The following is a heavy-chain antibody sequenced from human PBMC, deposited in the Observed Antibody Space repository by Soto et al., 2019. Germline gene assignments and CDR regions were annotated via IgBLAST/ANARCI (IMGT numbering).Heavy chain of an antibody. CDR3: ARRGSGSYYDY. CDR2: ISGSGGST. Sequence: EVQLLESGGGLVQPGGSLRLSCAASGFTFSSYAMRWVRQAPVKGLAWVSAISGSGGSTYYADSVKGRFTISRDNSKNTLYLQMNSLSDEDTAVYYGARRGSGSYYDYWGQGTLVTVSS. J-gene: IGHJ4*02. CDR1: GFTFSSYA. D-gene: IGHD1-26*01. V-gene: IGHV3-23*01.